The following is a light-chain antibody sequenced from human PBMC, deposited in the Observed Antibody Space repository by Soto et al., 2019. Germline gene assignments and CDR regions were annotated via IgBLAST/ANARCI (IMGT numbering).Light chain of an antibody. J-gene: IGKJ1*01. CDR3: QQYGSSPQT. CDR2: NAS. Sequence: EIVLTQSPGTLSLSPGERATLSCRASQSVRSSYLAWYQQKPGQAPRLLIYNASSRATGIPDRFSGSGSGTDFSLTIIRLEPEDFAVYYCQQYGSSPQTFGQGTKVEIK. CDR1: QSVRSSY. V-gene: IGKV3-20*01.